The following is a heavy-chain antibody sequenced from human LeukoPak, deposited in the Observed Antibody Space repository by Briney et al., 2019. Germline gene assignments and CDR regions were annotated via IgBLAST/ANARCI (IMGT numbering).Heavy chain of an antibody. D-gene: IGHD3-3*01. Sequence: PGGSLRLSCAASGFTFSGYSMNWVRQAPGKGLEWVSSISSSSSYIYYADSVKGRFTISRDNAKNSLYLQMNSLRAEDTAVYYCARDLLRFLEWLYSMDVWGEGTTVTVSS. CDR2: ISSSSSYI. J-gene: IGHJ6*04. V-gene: IGHV3-21*01. CDR1: GFTFSGYS. CDR3: ARDLLRFLEWLYSMDV.